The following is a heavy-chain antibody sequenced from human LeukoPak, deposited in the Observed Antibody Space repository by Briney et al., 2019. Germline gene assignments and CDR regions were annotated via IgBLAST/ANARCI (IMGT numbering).Heavy chain of an antibody. CDR1: GGSISNYR. CDR3: ARYTRPFDY. Sequence: SETLSLTCIVSGGSISNYRWSWVRQPPGKGLEWIGCVLYSGSTNYNPSPKSGVTILLKTSKKQFSLTLSSVTAADTAVYYCARYTRPFDYWGQGTLVTVSS. D-gene: IGHD6-6*01. CDR2: VLYSGST. V-gene: IGHV4-59*12. J-gene: IGHJ4*02.